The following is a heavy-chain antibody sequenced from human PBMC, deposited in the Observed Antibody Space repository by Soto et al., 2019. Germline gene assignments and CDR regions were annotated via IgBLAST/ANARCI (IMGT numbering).Heavy chain of an antibody. V-gene: IGHV3-53*01. CDR2: IYSGGST. J-gene: IGHJ6*02. CDR3: ARGSRTVKYGMDV. CDR1: GFTVSSNY. Sequence: EVQLVESGGGLIQPGGSLRLSCAASGFTVSSNYMSWVRQAPGKGLEWVSVIYSGGSTYYADSVKGRFTISRDNSKNTLYLQMNSLRAEDTAVYYCARGSRTVKYGMDVWGQGTTVTVSS. D-gene: IGHD4-4*01.